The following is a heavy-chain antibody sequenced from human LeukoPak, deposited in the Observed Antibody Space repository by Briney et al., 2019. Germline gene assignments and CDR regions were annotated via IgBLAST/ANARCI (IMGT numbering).Heavy chain of an antibody. CDR2: INPNSGGT. J-gene: IGHJ6*03. CDR3: ATTGREDSSGWFSYYYYYYMDV. D-gene: IGHD6-19*01. V-gene: IGHV1-2*02. CDR1: GDTFTGYY. Sequence: ASVKVSCKASGDTFTGYYIHWVRQAPGQGLEWMGWINPNSGGTNYAQKFQGRVTMTRDTSISTAHMELSRLRSDDIAIYFCATTGREDSSGWFSYYYYYYMDVWGKGTTVTISS.